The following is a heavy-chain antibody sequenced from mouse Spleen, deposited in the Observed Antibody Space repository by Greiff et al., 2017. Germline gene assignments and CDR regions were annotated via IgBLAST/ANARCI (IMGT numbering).Heavy chain of an antibody. V-gene: IGHV1-69*01. CDR3: ARPGYDYDERVWFAY. CDR1: GYTFTSYW. CDR2: IDPSDSYT. D-gene: IGHD2-4*01. Sequence: QVQLKQPGAELVMPGASVKLSCKASGYTFTSYWMHWVKQRPGQGLEWIGEIDPSDSYTNYNQKFKGKATLTVDKSSSTAYMQLSSLTSEDSAVYYCARPGYDYDERVWFAYWGQGTLVTGSA. J-gene: IGHJ3*01.